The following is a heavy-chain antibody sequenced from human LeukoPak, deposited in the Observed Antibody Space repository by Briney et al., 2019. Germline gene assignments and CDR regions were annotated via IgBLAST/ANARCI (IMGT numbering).Heavy chain of an antibody. J-gene: IGHJ3*02. CDR1: GGSISSGGYS. D-gene: IGHD2-21*02. CDR3: ARSYCGGDCYYRRTHAFDI. CDR2: IYHSGST. V-gene: IGHV4-30-2*01. Sequence: SETLSLTCAVSGGSISSGGYSWSWIRQPPGKGLEWIGYIYHSGSTYYNPSLKSRVTISVDRSKNQFSLKLSSVTAADTAVYYCARSYCGGDCYYRRTHAFDIWGQGTMVTVSS.